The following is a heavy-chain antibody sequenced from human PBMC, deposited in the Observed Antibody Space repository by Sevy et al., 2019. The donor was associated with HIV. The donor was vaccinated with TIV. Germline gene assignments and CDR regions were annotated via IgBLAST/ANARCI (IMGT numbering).Heavy chain of an antibody. CDR3: SADWKKRGLSALLDY. D-gene: IGHD1-1*01. CDR1: GFTFSNAW. Sequence: GGSLRLSCAASGFTFSNAWMSWVRQAPGKGLEWVGRIKSKTDGGTTDYAAPVKGRFTISRNDSNNTLYLQMNSLKTEDTAIYYCSADWKKRGLSALLDYWGQGTLVTVSS. CDR2: IKSKTDGGTT. V-gene: IGHV3-15*01. J-gene: IGHJ4*02.